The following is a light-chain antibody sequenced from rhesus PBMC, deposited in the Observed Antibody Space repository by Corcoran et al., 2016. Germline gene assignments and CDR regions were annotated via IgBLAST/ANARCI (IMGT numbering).Light chain of an antibody. J-gene: IGKJ1*01. V-gene: IGKV1-25*01. CDR3: QPYYSTPRT. Sequence: DIQMTQSPSSLSASVGDRVTITCRASQGITNDLAWYQQKPGETPKLLIYEASSLPSGIPSRFSGSGSGTDLPLTISSLQSEDFATYECQPYYSTPRTFGQGTKVEIK. CDR1: QGITND. CDR2: EAS.